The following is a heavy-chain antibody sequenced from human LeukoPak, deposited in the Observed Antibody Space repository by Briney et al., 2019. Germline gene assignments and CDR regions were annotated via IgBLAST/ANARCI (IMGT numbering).Heavy chain of an antibody. D-gene: IGHD6-13*01. CDR1: GFTFSSYC. CDR2: IWYDGSNK. V-gene: IGHV3-33*01. J-gene: IGHJ3*02. CDR3: ARSYSSSSYDAFDI. Sequence: PGGSLRLSCAASGFTFSSYCMHWVRQAPGKGLEWVALIWYDGSNKYYADSVKGRFAISRDNSKNTLYLQMNSLRAEDTAVYYCARSYSSSSYDAFDIWGQGTMVGVCS.